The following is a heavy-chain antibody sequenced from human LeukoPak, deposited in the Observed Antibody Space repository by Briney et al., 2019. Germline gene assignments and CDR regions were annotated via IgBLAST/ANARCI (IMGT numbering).Heavy chain of an antibody. V-gene: IGHV3-30*02. D-gene: IGHD2-8*02. CDR2: IVHHGSNK. Sequence: GGSLTLSCAASGFTFNRNDIHWVRQGPGKGREWVSYIVHHGSNKSYTDYVKCRFTISRDNSKRTLYRQMNSLRADDTAVYYCAKDGSWSCTDWGQGTLVTVHS. CDR1: GFTFNRND. CDR3: AKDGSWSCTD. J-gene: IGHJ4*02.